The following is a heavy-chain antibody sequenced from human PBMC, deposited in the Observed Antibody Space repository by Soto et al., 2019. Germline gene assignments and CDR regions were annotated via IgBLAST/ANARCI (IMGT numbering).Heavy chain of an antibody. V-gene: IGHV5-51*01. CDR1: VYSFSNYW. D-gene: IGHD4-17*01. CDR3: GRHPYGDYDIMDV. CDR2: IYPGDSDA. J-gene: IGHJ6*02. Sequence: PGESLKISCKGSVYSFSNYWIGWVRQMPGKGLEWMGIIYPGDSDARYSPSFQGQVTISADKSINTAYLQWSSLKASDTAMYYCGRHPYGDYDIMDVWGQGTTVTVPS.